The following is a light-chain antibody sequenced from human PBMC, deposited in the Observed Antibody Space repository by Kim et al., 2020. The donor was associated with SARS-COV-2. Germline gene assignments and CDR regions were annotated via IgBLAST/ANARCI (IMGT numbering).Light chain of an antibody. Sequence: SSELTQDPAVSVALGQTVRITCQGDSLRSYYASWYQQKPGQAPVLVIYGKNNRPSGISDRFSGSSSGHTASLPITGAQAEDEADYYCNSRDSSVLFGGGT. CDR2: GKN. CDR1: SLRSYY. CDR3: NSRDSSVL. V-gene: IGLV3-19*01. J-gene: IGLJ3*02.